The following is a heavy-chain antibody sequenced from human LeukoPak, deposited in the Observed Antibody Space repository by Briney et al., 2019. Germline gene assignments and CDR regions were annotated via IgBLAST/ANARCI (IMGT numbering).Heavy chain of an antibody. Sequence: SETLSLTCAVSGGSLSGYYWSWMRQPPGKGLEWVGEINHSGRTNYNPSLKSRVTISVDTSKNQFSLKLSSVTAADTAVYYCARGLPPRNDYIWGSYRYTFESGYFDYWGQGTLVTVSS. V-gene: IGHV4-34*01. J-gene: IGHJ4*02. CDR3: ARGLPPRNDYIWGSYRYTFESGYFDY. CDR1: GGSLSGYY. CDR2: INHSGRT. D-gene: IGHD3-16*02.